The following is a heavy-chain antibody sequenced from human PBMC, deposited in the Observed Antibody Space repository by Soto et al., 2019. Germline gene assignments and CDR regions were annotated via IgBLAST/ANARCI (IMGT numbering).Heavy chain of an antibody. CDR3: ARSIVVVTALYY. J-gene: IGHJ4*02. CDR1: GYTFTSYA. V-gene: IGHV1-3*01. D-gene: IGHD2-21*02. Sequence: GASVKVSCKASGYTFTSYAMHWVRQAPGQRLEWMGWINAGNGNTKYSQKFQGRVTITRDTSASTAYMELSSLRSEDTAVYYCARSIVVVTALYYWGQGSLVTGSS. CDR2: INAGNGNT.